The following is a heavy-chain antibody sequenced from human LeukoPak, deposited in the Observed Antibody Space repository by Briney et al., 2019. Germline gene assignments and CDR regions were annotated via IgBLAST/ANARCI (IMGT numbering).Heavy chain of an antibody. J-gene: IGHJ3*02. Sequence: PGGSLRLSCAASGFTFSSYSMNWVRQAPGKGLEWVSSISSSSRYIYYADSVKGRFTISRDNAKNSLYLQMNSLRAEDTAVYYCARDLGGSYYSAFDIWGQGTMVTVSS. CDR1: GFTFSSYS. V-gene: IGHV3-21*01. CDR2: ISSSSRYI. CDR3: ARDLGGSYYSAFDI. D-gene: IGHD1-26*01.